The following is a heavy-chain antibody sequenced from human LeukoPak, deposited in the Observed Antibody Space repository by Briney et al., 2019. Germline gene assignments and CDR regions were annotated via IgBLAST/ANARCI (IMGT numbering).Heavy chain of an antibody. CDR3: ARDISRTMDV. V-gene: IGHV3-74*01. J-gene: IGHJ6*02. CDR1: GFTFSSRW. CDR2: INTDGSTT. D-gene: IGHD2/OR15-2a*01. Sequence: GGSLRLSCVASGFTFSSRWMHWVRQAPGKGLVWVSIINTDGSTTRYADFVEGRFTISRDNARNTLYLEMNSLRVEDTAVYFCARDISRTMDVWGQGTTVTVSS.